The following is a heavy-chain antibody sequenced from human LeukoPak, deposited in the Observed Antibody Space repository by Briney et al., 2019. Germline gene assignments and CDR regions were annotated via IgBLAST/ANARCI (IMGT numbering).Heavy chain of an antibody. CDR1: GFTFSSYA. CDR3: ARASGYSGYDPFDY. V-gene: IGHV3-30*04. Sequence: GGSLRLSCAASGFTFSSYAMHWVRQAPGKGLEWVAVISYDGSNKYYADSVKGRFTISRDNSKNTLYLQMNTLRAEDTAVYYCARASGYSGYDPFDYWGQGTLVTVSS. CDR2: ISYDGSNK. J-gene: IGHJ4*02. D-gene: IGHD5-12*01.